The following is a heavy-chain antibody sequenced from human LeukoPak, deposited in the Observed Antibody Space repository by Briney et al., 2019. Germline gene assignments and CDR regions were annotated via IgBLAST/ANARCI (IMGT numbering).Heavy chain of an antibody. V-gene: IGHV4-34*01. CDR1: GGSFGGYY. CDR2: INHNGST. J-gene: IGHJ4*02. CDR3: ARVSTSSWYSFDY. D-gene: IGHD6-13*01. Sequence: SETLSLTCAVYGGSFGGYYWTWIRQPPGKGLEWIGEINHNGSTNYNPSLKSRVTISTDPSKKQFSLNLSSVIAADAAVYYCARVSTSSWYSFDYWGQGTLVTVSS.